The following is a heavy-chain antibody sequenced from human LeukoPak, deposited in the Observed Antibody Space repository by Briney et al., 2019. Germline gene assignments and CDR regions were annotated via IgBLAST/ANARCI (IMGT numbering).Heavy chain of an antibody. J-gene: IGHJ5*02. V-gene: IGHV4-39*01. CDR3: ARPPGIAAAWFDP. Sequence: PSETLSLTCTVSGGSISSSSYNWGWIRQPPGKGLEWIGSIDNSGSTYYNPSLKSRVTISVDTSKDQFSLKLSSMTAADTAVYYCARPPGIAAAWFDPWGQGTLVTVSS. CDR2: IDNSGST. CDR1: GGSISSSSYN. D-gene: IGHD6-13*01.